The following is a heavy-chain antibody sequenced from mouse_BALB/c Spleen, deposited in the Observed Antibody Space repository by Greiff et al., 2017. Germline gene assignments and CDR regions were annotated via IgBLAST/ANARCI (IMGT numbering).Heavy chain of an antibody. CDR2: ISSGGGST. CDR1: GFAFSSYD. V-gene: IGHV5-12-1*01. D-gene: IGHD4-1*01. Sequence: EVKLVESGGGLVKPGGSLKLSCAASGFAFSSYDMSWVRQTPEKRLEWVAYISSGGGSTYYPDTVKGRFTISRDNAKNTLYLQMSSLKSEDTAMYYCARRGNWGRSFAYWGQGTLVTVSA. J-gene: IGHJ3*01. CDR3: ARRGNWGRSFAY.